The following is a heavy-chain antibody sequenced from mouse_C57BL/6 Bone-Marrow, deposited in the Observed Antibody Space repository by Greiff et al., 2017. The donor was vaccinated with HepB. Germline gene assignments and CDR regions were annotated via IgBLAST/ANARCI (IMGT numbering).Heavy chain of an antibody. D-gene: IGHD1-1*01. CDR2: INPNNGGT. V-gene: IGHV1-26*01. Sequence: VQLQQSGPELVKPGASVKISCKASGYTFSDYYMNWVKQSHGKSLEWIGDINPNNGGTSYNQKFKGKATLTVDKSSSTAYMELRSLTSEDSAVYYCARWDYYGSPHWYFDVWGTGTTVTVSS. J-gene: IGHJ1*03. CDR1: GYTFSDYY. CDR3: ARWDYYGSPHWYFDV.